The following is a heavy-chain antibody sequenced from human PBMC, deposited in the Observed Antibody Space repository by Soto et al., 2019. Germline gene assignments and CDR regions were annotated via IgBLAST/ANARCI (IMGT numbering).Heavy chain of an antibody. CDR1: VDTFTSYG. V-gene: IGHV1-18*01. CDR2: ISAYNGNT. CDR3: AREGPAYCSSTSCYYYYGMDV. D-gene: IGHD2-2*01. J-gene: IGHJ6*02. Sequence: GASVKVSCKASVDTFTSYGSSWVRQAPGQGLEWMGWISAYNGNTNYAQKLQGRVTMTTDTSTSTAYMELRSLRSDDTAVYYCAREGPAYCSSTSCYYYYGMDVWGQGTTVTVSS.